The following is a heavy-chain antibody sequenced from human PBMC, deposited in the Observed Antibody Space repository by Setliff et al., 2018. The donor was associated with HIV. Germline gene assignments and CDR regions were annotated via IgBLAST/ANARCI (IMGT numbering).Heavy chain of an antibody. D-gene: IGHD3-9*01. CDR2: IHTTGSP. CDR3: ARLLGGPDYSSDFRYFDWFPDV. CDR1: GVYISNYH. Sequence: SETLSLTCTISGVYISNYHWGWIRQPPGRGLEWIGSIHTTGSPKNNPSLQSRVSISIDMAKSLFSLELSSVTAADTAVYYCARLLGGPDYSSDFRYFDWFPDVWGQGTLVTVSS. J-gene: IGHJ4*02. V-gene: IGHV4-4*08.